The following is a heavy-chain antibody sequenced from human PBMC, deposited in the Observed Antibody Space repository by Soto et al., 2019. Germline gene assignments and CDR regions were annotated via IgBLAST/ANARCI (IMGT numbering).Heavy chain of an antibody. J-gene: IGHJ4*02. CDR3: ARLMITVDIVATTFGRGRYYFDY. V-gene: IGHV4-59*01. D-gene: IGHD5-12*01. CDR2: IYYSGST. Sequence: SETLSLTCTVSGGSISSYYWIWIRQPPGKGLEWIGYIYYSGSTNYNPSLKSRVTISVDTSKNQFSLKLSSVTAADTAVYYCARLMITVDIVATTFGRGRYYFDYWGQGTLVTVSS. CDR1: GGSISSYY.